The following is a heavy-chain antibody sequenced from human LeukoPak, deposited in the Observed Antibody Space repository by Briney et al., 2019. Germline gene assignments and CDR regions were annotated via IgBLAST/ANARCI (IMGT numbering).Heavy chain of an antibody. CDR1: GFTTSSYW. J-gene: IGHJ4*02. CDR3: ARDTTVTNPYFDY. Sequence: GGSLRLSCAASGFTTSSYWMSLVRQAAGKGLEWVANIKQDGSEKYYVDSVKGRFTISRDNAKNSLYLQMNSLRAEDTAVYYCARDTTVTNPYFDYWGQGTLVTVSS. D-gene: IGHD4-17*01. V-gene: IGHV3-7*01. CDR2: IKQDGSEK.